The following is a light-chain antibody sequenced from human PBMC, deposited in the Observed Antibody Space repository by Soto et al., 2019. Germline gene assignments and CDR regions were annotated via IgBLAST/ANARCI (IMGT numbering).Light chain of an antibody. CDR3: SSYAGSNIYV. CDR1: SSDVGRYNY. V-gene: IGLV2-8*01. J-gene: IGLJ1*01. Sequence: QSVRTQPRSASGSPGQSVTFSCTGTSSDVGRYNYVSWYQQHPGKAPKLLIYGVTQRPSGVPDRFSGSKSGNTASLTVSGLQDEDEGYYYCSSYAGSNIYVFGTGTKLTVL. CDR2: GVT.